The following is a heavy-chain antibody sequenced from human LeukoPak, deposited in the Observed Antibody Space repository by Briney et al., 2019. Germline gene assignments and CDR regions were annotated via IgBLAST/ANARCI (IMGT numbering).Heavy chain of an antibody. J-gene: IGHJ4*02. Sequence: ASVKVSCKVSGYTLTELSILWVRLAPGKGLEWMGGFDPEDGETIYAQKFQGRVRMTEDTSTDTANMELSSLRSEDTAVYYCATGGTYYYSNTSYHTFDYWGQGTLLTVSS. CDR2: FDPEDGET. CDR3: ATGGTYYYSNTSYHTFDY. D-gene: IGHD3-10*01. CDR1: GYTLTELS. V-gene: IGHV1-24*01.